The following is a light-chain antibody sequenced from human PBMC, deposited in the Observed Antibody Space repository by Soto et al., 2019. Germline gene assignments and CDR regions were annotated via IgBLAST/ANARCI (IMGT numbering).Light chain of an antibody. V-gene: IGLV2-11*01. Sequence: QSALTQPRSVSGSLGQSVTISCTGTSSDVGGYNYVSWYQQHPGKAPKLMIYDVSKRPSGVPDRFSGSKSGNTASLTNSGLQAEDEADFYCCSYAGSYTYVFGTGTKVTVL. CDR2: DVS. J-gene: IGLJ1*01. CDR3: CSYAGSYTYV. CDR1: SSDVGGYNY.